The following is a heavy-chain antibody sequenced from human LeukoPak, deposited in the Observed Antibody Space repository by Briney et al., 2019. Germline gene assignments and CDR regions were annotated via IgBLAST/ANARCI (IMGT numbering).Heavy chain of an antibody. CDR2: INPNSGVT. CDR3: AKMGDYGSGSYYAD. V-gene: IGHV1-2*02. J-gene: IGHJ4*01. Sequence: ASVKVSCKASGYSFTGYYIHWVRQAPGQGLEWMGWINPNSGVTNIAQSFQGRVTMTRDTSISTAYMELRRLRSDDTSVYYCAKMGDYGSGSYYADWGHGTLVTVSS. D-gene: IGHD3-10*01. CDR1: GYSFTGYY.